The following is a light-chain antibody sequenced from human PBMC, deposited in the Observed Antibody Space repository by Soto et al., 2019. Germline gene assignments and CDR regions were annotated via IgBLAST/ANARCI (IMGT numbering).Light chain of an antibody. Sequence: QSALTQPPSASGSPGQSVTISCTGTINDVGGYNYVSWYQQLPGKAPKLMIYEVSKRPSGVPDRFSGSKSGNTASLTVSGLQAEDEADSYCSSYAGSNSLGVFGGGTQLTVL. CDR1: INDVGGYNY. J-gene: IGLJ3*02. CDR2: EVS. V-gene: IGLV2-8*01. CDR3: SSYAGSNSLGV.